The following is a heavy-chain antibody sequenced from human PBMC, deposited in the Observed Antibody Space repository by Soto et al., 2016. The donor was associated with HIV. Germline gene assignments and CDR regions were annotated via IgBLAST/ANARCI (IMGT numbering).Heavy chain of an antibody. Sequence: QVQLVQSGTEVKKPGASVKVSCKASGYTFTSHGITWVRQAPGQGLEWMGWISPYNGNINYGQKFQGRVTMTTDTSTTTAYMELRSLRSDDTAVYYCGRGEYSSGSYDYWGQGTLVTVSS. CDR2: ISPYNGNI. CDR3: GRGEYSSGSYDY. J-gene: IGHJ4*02. CDR1: GYTFTSHG. D-gene: IGHD6-19*01. V-gene: IGHV1-18*01.